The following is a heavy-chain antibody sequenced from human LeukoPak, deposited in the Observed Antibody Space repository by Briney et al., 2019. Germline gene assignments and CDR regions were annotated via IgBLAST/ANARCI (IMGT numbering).Heavy chain of an antibody. CDR1: GGSISSYY. V-gene: IGHV4-59*01. D-gene: IGHD4-23*01. J-gene: IGHJ4*02. CDR3: ARVGVDYSGNIIKYYFDY. CDR2: IYYSGTT. Sequence: SETLSLTCTVSGGSISSYYWSWIRQPPGKGLEWIGYIYYSGTTNYNPSLKSRVIISVDTSKNQFSLKLSPVIAADTAVYYCARVGVDYSGNIIKYYFDYWGQGTLVTVSS.